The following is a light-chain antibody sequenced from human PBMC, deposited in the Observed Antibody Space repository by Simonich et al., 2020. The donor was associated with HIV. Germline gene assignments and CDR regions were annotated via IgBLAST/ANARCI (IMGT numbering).Light chain of an antibody. J-gene: IGKJ3*01. CDR1: QSLLHSNGYNY. V-gene: IGKV2-28*01. Sequence: DIVMTQTPLSLSVTPGQTASMSCKSSQSLLHSNGYNYLDWYLQKPGQSPQLLIYLGSNRASGVPDRFSGSGSGTDFTLKISRVEAEDVGVYYCMQARQTPFTFGPGTKVDIK. CDR2: LGS. CDR3: MQARQTPFT.